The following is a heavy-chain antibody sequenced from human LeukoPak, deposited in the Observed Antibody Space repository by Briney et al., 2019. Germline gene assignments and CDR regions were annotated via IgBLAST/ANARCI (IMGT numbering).Heavy chain of an antibody. CDR3: AYGSGSFDY. CDR2: IRGSGGSS. J-gene: IGHJ4*02. D-gene: IGHD3-10*01. CDR1: GFTFSSYA. V-gene: IGHV3-23*01. Sequence: GGSLRLSCAASGFTFSSYAMSWVRQAPGKGLEWVSAIRGSGGSSYYADSVKGRFTISRDNSKNTLYLQMNSLRADDTALYYCAYGSGSFDYWGQGTLVTVSS.